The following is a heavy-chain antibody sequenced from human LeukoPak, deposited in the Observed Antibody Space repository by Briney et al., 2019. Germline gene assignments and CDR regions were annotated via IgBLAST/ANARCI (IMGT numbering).Heavy chain of an antibody. V-gene: IGHV4-30-4*01. J-gene: IGHJ6*04. CDR3: AIASGYNPGYYYYGMDV. CDR1: GGSISSGDYY. CDR2: IYYSGST. Sequence: SETLSLTCTVSGGSISSGDYYWSWIRQPPGKGLEWIGYIYYSGSTYYNPSLKSRVTISVDTSKNQFSLKLSSVTAADTAVYYCAIASGYNPGYYYYGMDVWGKGTTVTVSS. D-gene: IGHD1-14*01.